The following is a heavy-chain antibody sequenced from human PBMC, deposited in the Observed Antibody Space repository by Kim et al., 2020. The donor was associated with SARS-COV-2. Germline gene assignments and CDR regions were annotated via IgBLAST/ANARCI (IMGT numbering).Heavy chain of an antibody. CDR2: INAGNGNT. CDR3: ARVGVIYYYYGMDV. CDR1: GYTFTSYA. J-gene: IGHJ6*02. D-gene: IGHD3-10*01. Sequence: ASVKVSCKASGYTFTSYAMHWVRQAPGQRLEWMGWINAGNGNTKYSQKFQGRVTITRDTSASTAYMELSSLRSEDTAVYYCARVGVIYYYYGMDVWGQGTTVTVSS. V-gene: IGHV1-3*01.